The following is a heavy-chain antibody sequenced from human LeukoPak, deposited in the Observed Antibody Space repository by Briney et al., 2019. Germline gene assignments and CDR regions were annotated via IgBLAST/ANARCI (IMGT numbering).Heavy chain of an antibody. CDR2: ISYDGSNK. D-gene: IGHD3-10*01. V-gene: IGHV3-30*18. J-gene: IGHJ4*02. CDR1: GFTFSSYG. Sequence: PGGSLRLSCAASGFTFSSYGMHWVRQAPGKGLEWVAVISYDGSNKYYADSVKGRFTISRDNSKNTLYLQMNSLRAEDTAVYYCAKISRFGDYFAYWGQGTLVTVSS. CDR3: AKISRFGDYFAY.